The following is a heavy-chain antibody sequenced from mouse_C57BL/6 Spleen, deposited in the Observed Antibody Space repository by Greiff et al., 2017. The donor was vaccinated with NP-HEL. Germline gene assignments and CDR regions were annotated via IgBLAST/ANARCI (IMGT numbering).Heavy chain of an antibody. Sequence: VQLQQSGAELVKPGASVKLSCTASGFNITDYYMHWVKQRTEQGLEWIGRIDPEDGETKYAQKFQGKATITADTSSNTAYLQLSSLTSEDTAVYYCARMHYGNTDWGQGTLVTVSA. CDR2: IDPEDGET. CDR1: GFNITDYY. V-gene: IGHV14-2*01. CDR3: ARMHYGNTD. J-gene: IGHJ3*01. D-gene: IGHD1-1*01.